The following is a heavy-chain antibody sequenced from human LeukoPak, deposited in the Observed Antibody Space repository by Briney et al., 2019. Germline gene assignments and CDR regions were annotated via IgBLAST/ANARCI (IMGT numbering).Heavy chain of an antibody. CDR1: GFTFSSYA. Sequence: PGGSLRLSRAASGFTFSSYAMSWVRQAPGKGLEWVSAISGSGGSTYYADSVKGRFTISRDNSKNTLYLQMNSLRAEDTAVYYCAKDPGSYLRIRRRGQGTLVTVSS. CDR2: ISGSGGST. V-gene: IGHV3-23*01. J-gene: IGHJ4*02. CDR3: AKDPGSYLRIRR. D-gene: IGHD2/OR15-2a*01.